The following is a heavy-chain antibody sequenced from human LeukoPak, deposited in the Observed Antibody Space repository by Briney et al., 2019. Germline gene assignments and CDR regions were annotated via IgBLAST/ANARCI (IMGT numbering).Heavy chain of an antibody. J-gene: IGHJ3*02. CDR3: ARGPWIQLWFSAFDI. CDR2: INHSGST. D-gene: IGHD5-18*01. Sequence: SETLSLTCAVYGGSFSGYYWSWIRQPPGKGLEWIGEINHSGSTNYNPSLKSRVTISADTSKNQFSLKLSSVTAADTAVHYCARGPWIQLWFSAFDIWGQGTMVTVSS. V-gene: IGHV4-34*01. CDR1: GGSFSGYY.